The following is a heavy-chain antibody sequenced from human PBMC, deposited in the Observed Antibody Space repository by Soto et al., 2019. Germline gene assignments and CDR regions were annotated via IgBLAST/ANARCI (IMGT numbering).Heavy chain of an antibody. J-gene: IGHJ6*02. CDR2: IYTSAST. CDR1: GASVNTFS. CDR3: AKDREEGYNFYYGMDV. Sequence: SETLSLTCTVSGASVNTFSWSWIRQPAGKGLEWIGRIYTSASTNYSPSLKGRLTLSVDTSKNQVSLKLTSVTAADMAIYYCAKDREEGYNFYYGMDVWGQGATVTVSS. V-gene: IGHV4-4*07.